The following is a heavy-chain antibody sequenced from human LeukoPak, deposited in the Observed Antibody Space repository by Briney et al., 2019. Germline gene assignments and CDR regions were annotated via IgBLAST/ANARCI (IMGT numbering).Heavy chain of an antibody. Sequence: ASVKVSCKTSGYTFTSYGLSWVRQSPGQGLEWMGWISTYDGYTNYAQKLQGRVTMTTETSTSTAYMELRSLRSEDTAVYYCAKSADSSGYYAGYYFDYWGQGTLVTVSS. J-gene: IGHJ4*02. V-gene: IGHV1-18*01. CDR3: AKSADSSGYYAGYYFDY. D-gene: IGHD3-22*01. CDR1: GYTFTSYG. CDR2: ISTYDGYT.